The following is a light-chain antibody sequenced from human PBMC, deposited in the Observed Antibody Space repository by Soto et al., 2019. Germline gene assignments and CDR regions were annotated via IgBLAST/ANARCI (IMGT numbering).Light chain of an antibody. V-gene: IGLV2-14*01. J-gene: IGLJ2*01. CDR2: DVS. CDR1: SSDVGGYNY. CDR3: SSYTSSSTLVV. Sequence: QSALTQPASVSGSPGQSLTISCTGTSSDVGGYNYVSWYQQHPGKAPKLMIYDVSNRPSGVSNRFSDSKSGNTASLTISGLQAEDEADYYCSSYTSSSTLVVFGGGTKLTVL.